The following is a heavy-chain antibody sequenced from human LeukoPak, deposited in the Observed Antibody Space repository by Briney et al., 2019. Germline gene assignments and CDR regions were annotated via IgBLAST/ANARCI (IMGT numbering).Heavy chain of an antibody. CDR3: ARHSPTSLGGYFDY. D-gene: IGHD3-16*01. CDR2: IYYSGST. V-gene: IGHV4-39*01. Sequence: PSETLSLTYTVSGGSFSSSLYYWGWIRQPPGKGLEWIGSIYYSGSTYYNPSLKSRVTISVDTSKNQFSLRLSSVTAADTAVYYCARHSPTSLGGYFDYWGQGTLVTVSS. CDR1: GGSFSSSLYY. J-gene: IGHJ4*02.